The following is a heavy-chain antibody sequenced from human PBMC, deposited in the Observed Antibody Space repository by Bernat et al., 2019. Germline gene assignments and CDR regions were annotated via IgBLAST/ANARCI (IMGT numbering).Heavy chain of an antibody. D-gene: IGHD2-15*01. J-gene: IGHJ4*02. CDR2: IYSGGNT. V-gene: IGHV3-53*05. CDR1: GFTVSSNY. Sequence: EVQLVETGGGLIQPGGSLRLSCAASGFTVSSNYMSWVRLAPGKGLEWVSVIYSGGNTYYADSVNDRFTISRDNSKNTLYLQMNSLRAEDTAVYYCARGDCSGGSCYSLYYWGQGTLVTVSS. CDR3: ARGDCSGGSCYSLYY.